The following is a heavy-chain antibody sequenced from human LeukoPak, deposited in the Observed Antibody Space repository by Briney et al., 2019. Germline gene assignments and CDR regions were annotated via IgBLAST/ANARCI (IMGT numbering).Heavy chain of an antibody. CDR1: GFTFSNAW. Sequence: PGGSLRLSCAASGFTFSNAWMSWIRQAPGKGLEWVGRIKSKTDGGTTDYAAPVKGRFTISRDDSKHTLYLQTNSLKTEDTAVYYCTTDQSYRGYDPGYFDYWGQGTLVTVSS. D-gene: IGHD5-12*01. V-gene: IGHV3-15*01. CDR2: IKSKTDGGTT. J-gene: IGHJ4*02. CDR3: TTDQSYRGYDPGYFDY.